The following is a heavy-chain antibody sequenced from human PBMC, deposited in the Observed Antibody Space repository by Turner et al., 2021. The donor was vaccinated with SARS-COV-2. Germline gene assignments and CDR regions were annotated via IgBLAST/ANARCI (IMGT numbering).Heavy chain of an antibody. J-gene: IGHJ4*02. CDR2: IYTSGST. Sequence: QLQLQESGPGLVTASETLSLTCTVSGGSISSSSYYWSWIRQPAGKGLEWIGRIYTSGSTNYNPSLKSRVTMSVDTSKNQFSLKLSSVTAADTAVYYCASSRGHWGQGTLVTVSS. V-gene: IGHV4-61*02. CDR3: ASSRGH. CDR1: GGSISSSSYY.